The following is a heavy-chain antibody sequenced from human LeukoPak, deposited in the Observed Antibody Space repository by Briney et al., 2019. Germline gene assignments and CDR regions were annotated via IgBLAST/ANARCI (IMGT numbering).Heavy chain of an antibody. Sequence: SQTLSLTSAISGDSVSSNSAAWNWIRQSPSRGLEWLGRTYYRSKWYNDYAVSVKSRITINPDTSKNQFSLQLNSVTPEDTAVYYCARSRMEYYYDSSGQPQNNWFDPWGQGTLVTVSS. V-gene: IGHV6-1*01. D-gene: IGHD3-22*01. CDR3: ARSRMEYYYDSSGQPQNNWFDP. CDR2: TYYRSKWYN. CDR1: GDSVSSNSAA. J-gene: IGHJ5*02.